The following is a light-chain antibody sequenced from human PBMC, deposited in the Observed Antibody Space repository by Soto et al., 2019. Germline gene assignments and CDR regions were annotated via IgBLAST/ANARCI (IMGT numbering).Light chain of an antibody. CDR1: SSNIGAGYD. V-gene: IGLV1-40*01. CDR2: GNS. CDR3: QSYDSSLSGYV. Sequence: QAVVTQPPSVSGAPGQRVTISCTGSSSNIGAGYDVHWYQQLPGTAPKLLIYGNSNRPSGVPDRFSGSKSGTSASLAITGLQAEDEADYSCQSYDSSLSGYVFGPGTKLTVL. J-gene: IGLJ1*01.